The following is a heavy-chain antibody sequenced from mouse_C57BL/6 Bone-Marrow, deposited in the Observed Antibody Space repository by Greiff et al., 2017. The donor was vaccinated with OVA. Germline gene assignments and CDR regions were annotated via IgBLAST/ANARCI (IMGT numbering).Heavy chain of an antibody. D-gene: IGHD2-5*01. CDR2: IDPSDSYT. V-gene: IGHV1-69*01. CDR3: AREGYSNLFAY. Sequence: QVQLQQPGAELVMPGASVKLSCKASGYTFTSYWMHWVKQRPGQGLEWIGEIDPSDSYTNYNQEFKGKSTLTVDKSSSTAYMQLSSLTSEDSAVYYCAREGYSNLFAYWGQGTLVTVSA. CDR1: GYTFTSYW. J-gene: IGHJ3*01.